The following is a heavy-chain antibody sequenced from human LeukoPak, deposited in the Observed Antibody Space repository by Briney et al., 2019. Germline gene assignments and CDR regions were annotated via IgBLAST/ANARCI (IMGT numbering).Heavy chain of an antibody. J-gene: IGHJ4*02. CDR1: GYTFTSYY. Sequence: ASVTVSCTASGYTFTSYYMHWVRQAPGQGLEWMGIINPSGGSTNYAQKFQDRVTMTRDTSTGTVYMELSSLRSEDTAVYFCARVTGGANFDHWGQGTLVTVSS. D-gene: IGHD1-14*01. V-gene: IGHV1-46*01. CDR3: ARVTGGANFDH. CDR2: INPSGGST.